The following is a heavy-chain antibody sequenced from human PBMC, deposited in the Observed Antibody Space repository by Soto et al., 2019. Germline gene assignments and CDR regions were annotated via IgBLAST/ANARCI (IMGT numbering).Heavy chain of an antibody. Sequence: ASVKVSCKASGYTSTSYAMHWVRQAPGQRLEWMGWINAGNGNTKYSQKFQGRVTITRDTSASTAYMELSSLRSEDTAVYYCARVWISGWHIAPWGQGTLVTVSS. CDR1: GYTSTSYA. CDR3: ARVWISGWHIAP. V-gene: IGHV1-3*01. D-gene: IGHD6-19*01. J-gene: IGHJ5*02. CDR2: INAGNGNT.